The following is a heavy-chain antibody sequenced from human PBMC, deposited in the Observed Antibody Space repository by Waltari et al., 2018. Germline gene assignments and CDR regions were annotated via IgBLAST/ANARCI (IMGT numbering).Heavy chain of an antibody. J-gene: IGHJ4*02. D-gene: IGHD3-22*01. CDR2: ISPSGGST. Sequence: QVQLVQSGAAVKKPGASVKVSCKASGYTFTSYYTHWVRQARGQGLEWMGIISPSGGSTSDAQKFQGRVTMTKDTSTSTVYMELSSLRSEDTALYYCAKDLSSSGYYYHFDYWGQGTLVTVSS. CDR1: GYTFTSYY. V-gene: IGHV1-46*01. CDR3: AKDLSSSGYYYHFDY.